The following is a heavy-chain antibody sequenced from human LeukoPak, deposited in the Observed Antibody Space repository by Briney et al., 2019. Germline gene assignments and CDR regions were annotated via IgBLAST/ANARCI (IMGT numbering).Heavy chain of an antibody. CDR2: IIPIFGTA. CDR1: ISXA. Sequence: ISXAIXXXGQAPGXGREXXGGIIPIFGTANYAQNFQGRVTITTDESTSKAYMELSRLRSEDTAVYYCARSLDIVVVTAMDYWGQGTLVTVSS. J-gene: IGHJ4*02. CDR3: ARSLDIVVVTAMDY. V-gene: IGHV1-69*05. D-gene: IGHD2-21*02.